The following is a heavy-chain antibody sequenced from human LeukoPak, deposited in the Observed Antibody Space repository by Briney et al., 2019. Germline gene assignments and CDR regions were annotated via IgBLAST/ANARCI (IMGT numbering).Heavy chain of an antibody. CDR1: GFTVSSNY. D-gene: IGHD3-10*01. CDR2: IYSGGST. J-gene: IGHJ4*02. Sequence: GGSLRLSCAASGFTVSSNYMSWVRQAPGKGLEWVSVIYSGGSTYYADSVKGRFTISRDNSKNTLYLQMNSLRAEDTAVYYCARGRAMVRGAASNWGQGTLVTVSS. V-gene: IGHV3-53*01. CDR3: ARGRAMVRGAASN.